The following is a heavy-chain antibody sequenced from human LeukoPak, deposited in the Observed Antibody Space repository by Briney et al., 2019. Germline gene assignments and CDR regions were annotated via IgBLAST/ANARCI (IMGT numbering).Heavy chain of an antibody. V-gene: IGHV1-69*05. D-gene: IGHD1-26*01. CDR1: GGTFSSYA. CDR2: IIPIFGTA. Sequence: ASVKVSCKASGGTFSSYAISWVRQAPGQGLEWLGRIIPIFGTANYAQKFQGRVTITTDESTSTAYMELSSLRSEDTAVYYCARTRTKGGFYYYYMDVWGKGTTVTVSS. J-gene: IGHJ6*03. CDR3: ARTRTKGGFYYYYMDV.